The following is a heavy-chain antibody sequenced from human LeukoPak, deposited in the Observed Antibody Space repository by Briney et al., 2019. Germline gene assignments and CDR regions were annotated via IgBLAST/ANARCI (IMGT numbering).Heavy chain of an antibody. J-gene: IGHJ4*02. CDR2: INHSGST. V-gene: IGHV4-34*01. D-gene: IGHD6-19*01. CDR1: GGSFSGYY. Sequence: PSETLSLTCAVYGGSFSGYYWSWIRQPPGKGLEWIGEINHSGSTNYNPSLKRRVTISVDTSKSQFSLKLRSVTAADTAVYYCARGPTSDGYSSGWYLNYWGQGTLVTVSS. CDR3: ARGPTSDGYSSGWYLNY.